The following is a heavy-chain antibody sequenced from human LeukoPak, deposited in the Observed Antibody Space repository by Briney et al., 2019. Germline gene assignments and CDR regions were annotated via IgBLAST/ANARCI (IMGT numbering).Heavy chain of an antibody. V-gene: IGHV3-23*01. CDR3: AKPPNDCGEYQDY. CDR2: ISGSGGST. CDR1: GFTFSSYA. D-gene: IGHD4-17*01. Sequence: GGSLRLSCAASGFTFSSYAMSWVRQAPGKGLEWVSAISGSGGSTYYADSVKGRFTISRDNSKNTLDLQINSLRAEDTAIYYCAKPPNDCGEYQDYWGQGTLVTASS. J-gene: IGHJ4*02.